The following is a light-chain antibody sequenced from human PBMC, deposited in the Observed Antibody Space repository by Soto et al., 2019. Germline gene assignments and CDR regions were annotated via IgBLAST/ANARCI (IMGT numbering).Light chain of an antibody. V-gene: IGKV1-39*01. J-gene: IGKJ4*01. CDR2: AAS. CDR1: QSVGSF. Sequence: DSQMAKNPSSLSASVGDRVTSSCRASQSVGSFFQWYQQQPGKAPRLLIYAASTLPSSVTARFSVDGHGTDFTLTIICLQPEDFATYDCPQSDQTHLSVGGGIKVEV. CDR3: PQSDQTHLS.